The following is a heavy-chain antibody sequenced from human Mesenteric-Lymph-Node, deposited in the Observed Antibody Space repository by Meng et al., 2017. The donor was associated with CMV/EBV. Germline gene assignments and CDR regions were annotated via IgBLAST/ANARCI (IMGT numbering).Heavy chain of an antibody. J-gene: IGHJ4*02. D-gene: IGHD3-3*01. CDR2: IYPGNSDT. Sequence: GESLKISCQGSGYSFVNYWIGWVRQMPGKGLEWMGVIYPGNSDTRYSPSFQGHVTFSADKSITTAYLQWSSLKASDTAKYYCARHGAGGFSEWLSYFDSWGQGTLVIVSS. V-gene: IGHV5-51*01. CDR1: GYSFVNYW. CDR3: ARHGAGGFSEWLSYFDS.